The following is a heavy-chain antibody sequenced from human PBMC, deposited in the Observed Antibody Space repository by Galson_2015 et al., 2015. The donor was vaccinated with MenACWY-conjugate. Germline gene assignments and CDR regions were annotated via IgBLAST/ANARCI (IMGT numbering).Heavy chain of an antibody. Sequence: SLRLSCAASGFTFSSYSMNWVRQAPGKGLEWVSSISSSSSYIYYADSVKGRFTISRDNAKNSLYLQMNSLRAEDTAVYYCARDRDSLSGYEHGPFDYWGQGTLVTVSS. CDR1: GFTFSSYS. J-gene: IGHJ4*02. V-gene: IGHV3-21*01. CDR3: ARDRDSLSGYEHGPFDY. CDR2: ISSSSSYI. D-gene: IGHD5-12*01.